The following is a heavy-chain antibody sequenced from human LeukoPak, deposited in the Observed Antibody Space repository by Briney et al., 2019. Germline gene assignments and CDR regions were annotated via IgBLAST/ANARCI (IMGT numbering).Heavy chain of an antibody. CDR3: ARVSRRSYDFWSGYSSPSYYMDV. J-gene: IGHJ6*03. D-gene: IGHD3-3*01. CDR2: FDPEDGKT. CDR1: GYTLTELS. V-gene: IGHV1-24*01. Sequence: ASVKVSCKVSGYTLTELSMHWVRQAPGKGLEWMGGFDPEDGKTIYAQKFQGRVTITRNTSISTAYMELSSLRSEDTAVYYCARVSRRSYDFWSGYSSPSYYMDVWGKGTTVTVSS.